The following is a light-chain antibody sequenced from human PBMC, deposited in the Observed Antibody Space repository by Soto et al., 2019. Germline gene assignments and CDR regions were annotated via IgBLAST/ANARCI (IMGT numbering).Light chain of an antibody. J-gene: IGLJ2*01. V-gene: IGLV6-57*01. CDR2: GDD. CDR3: QSYATTSVV. Sequence: NFMLTQPHSVSESPGKTVTISCTRSSGSIDSNYVQWYQKRPGSSPTTVIYGDDQRPSGVPDRSSGSIDSSSNSASLTISGLKTEDEADYYCQSYATTSVVFGGGTKVTVL. CDR1: SGSIDSNY.